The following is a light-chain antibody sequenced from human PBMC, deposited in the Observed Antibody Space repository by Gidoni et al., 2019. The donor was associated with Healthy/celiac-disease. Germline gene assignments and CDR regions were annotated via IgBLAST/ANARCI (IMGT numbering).Light chain of an antibody. CDR3: QQYGSSPYT. CDR2: GAS. J-gene: IGKJ2*01. Sequence: EIVLTQSPGTLYLSPGATATLSCRSSQSVSSSYLAWYQQNPGQAPRLLISGASSRATGIPDRFSGSGSGTDFTLTISRLEPEDFAVYYCQQYGSSPYTFGQGTTLEIK. CDR1: QSVSSSY. V-gene: IGKV3-20*01.